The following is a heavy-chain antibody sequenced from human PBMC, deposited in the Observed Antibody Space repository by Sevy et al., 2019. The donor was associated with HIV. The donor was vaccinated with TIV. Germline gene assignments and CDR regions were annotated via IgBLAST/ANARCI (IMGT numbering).Heavy chain of an antibody. CDR2: INHSGST. V-gene: IGHV4-34*01. CDR3: ARAHYYDILTGYYNVDWFDP. Sequence: SETLSLTRAVYGGSFSGYYWSWIRQPPGKGLEWIGEINHSGSTNYNPSLKSRVTISVDTSKNQFSLKLSSVTAADTAVYYCARAHYYDILTGYYNVDWFDPWGQGTLVTVSS. CDR1: GGSFSGYY. J-gene: IGHJ5*02. D-gene: IGHD3-9*01.